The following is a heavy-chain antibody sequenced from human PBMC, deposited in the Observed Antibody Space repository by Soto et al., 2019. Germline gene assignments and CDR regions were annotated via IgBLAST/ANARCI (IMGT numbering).Heavy chain of an antibody. D-gene: IGHD3-10*01. CDR2: FDPEDGET. CDR3: ATGPGSGSYYNVNWFDP. Sequence: ASVKVSCKVSGYTLTELSMHWVRQAPGKGLEWMGGFDPEDGETIYAQKFQGRVTMTEDTSTDTAYMELSSLRSEDTAVYYCATGPGSGSYYNVNWFDPWGQGTLVTVSS. J-gene: IGHJ5*02. CDR1: GYTLTELS. V-gene: IGHV1-24*01.